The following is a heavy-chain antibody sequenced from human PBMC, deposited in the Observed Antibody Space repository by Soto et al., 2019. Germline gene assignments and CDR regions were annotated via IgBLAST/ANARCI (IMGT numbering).Heavy chain of an antibody. CDR3: VRDDGGSYCVNWFDV. Sequence: EVQLVESGGGLVQPGGSLRLSCATSGFTFSRYWMHWVRQAPGKGRVWVSRIYSDSSSTNYADSVKGRFTISRDNAKNTLYQLENSLKAEDTAVYYWVRDDGGSYCVNWFDVWGQGTLVTVSS. J-gene: IGHJ5*02. CDR1: GFTFSRYW. D-gene: IGHD1-26*01. CDR2: IYSDSSST. V-gene: IGHV3-74*01.